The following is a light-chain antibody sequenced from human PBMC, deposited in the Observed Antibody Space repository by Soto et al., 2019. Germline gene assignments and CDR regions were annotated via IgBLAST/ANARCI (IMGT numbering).Light chain of an antibody. CDR3: QQSYSTPLFT. V-gene: IGKV1-39*01. CDR2: AAS. J-gene: IGKJ3*01. CDR1: QSIGTY. Sequence: DIEMTQSPSSLSASIGDRVTITCRAGQSIGTYLNWYQVKPGKAPQLLIYAASSLQSGVPSRFGGSGSGTDFTLTISTLHPEDFATYYCQQSYSTPLFTFGPGTKVHIK.